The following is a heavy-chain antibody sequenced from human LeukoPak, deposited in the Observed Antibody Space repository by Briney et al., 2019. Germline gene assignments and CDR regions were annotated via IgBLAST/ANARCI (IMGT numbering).Heavy chain of an antibody. Sequence: GGSLRLSCAASGFTFSSYAMTWVRQAPGKGLEWVSTIVGSGESTYYTDSVKGRFTISRDSSKNTLYLQMNSLRAEDTAVYYCAKNRAVAGGSLTWWGQGTLVTVSS. CDR3: AKNRAVAGGSLTW. J-gene: IGHJ4*02. CDR1: GFTFSSYA. V-gene: IGHV3-23*01. D-gene: IGHD6-19*01. CDR2: IVGSGEST.